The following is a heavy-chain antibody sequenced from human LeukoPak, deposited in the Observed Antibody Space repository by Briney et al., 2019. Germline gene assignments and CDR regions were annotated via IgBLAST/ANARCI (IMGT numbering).Heavy chain of an antibody. CDR1: GFTVSSNY. Sequence: GGSLRLSCAVSGFTVSSNYMSWVRQAPGKGLEWVAVIYTGGGTYYADSVKGRFFISRDNAKNSLYLHMNSLRAEDTAVYYCARDAATDDAFDIWDQGTMVTVSS. D-gene: IGHD6-13*01. CDR2: IYTGGGT. J-gene: IGHJ3*02. CDR3: ARDAATDDAFDI. V-gene: IGHV3-53*01.